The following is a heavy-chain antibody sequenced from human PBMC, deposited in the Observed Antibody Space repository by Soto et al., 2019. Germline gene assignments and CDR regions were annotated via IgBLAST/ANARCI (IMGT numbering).Heavy chain of an antibody. CDR3: ARAPFGVVILLDY. J-gene: IGHJ4*02. CDR1: GGSFSGYY. Sequence: LSLTCAVYGGSFSGYYWSWIRQPPGKGLEWIGEINHSGSTNYNPSLKSRVTISVDTSKNQFSLKLSSVTAADTAVYYCARAPFGVVILLDYWGQGTLVTGSS. CDR2: INHSGST. D-gene: IGHD3-3*01. V-gene: IGHV4-34*01.